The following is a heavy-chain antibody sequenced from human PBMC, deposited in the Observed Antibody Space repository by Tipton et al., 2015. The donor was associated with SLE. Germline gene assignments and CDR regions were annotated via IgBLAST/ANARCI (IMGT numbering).Heavy chain of an antibody. CDR2: TYYRSKWYN. CDR3: ARVVRRGYCSGGSCYDWFDP. D-gene: IGHD2-15*01. Sequence: LRLSCAISGDSVSSNSAAWNWIRQSPSRGLEWLGRTYYRSKWYNDYAVSVKSRITINPDTSKNQFSLQLNSVTPEDTAVYYWARVVRRGYCSGGSCYDWFDPWGKGTLVTVSS. V-gene: IGHV6-1*01. J-gene: IGHJ5*02. CDR1: GDSVSSNSAA.